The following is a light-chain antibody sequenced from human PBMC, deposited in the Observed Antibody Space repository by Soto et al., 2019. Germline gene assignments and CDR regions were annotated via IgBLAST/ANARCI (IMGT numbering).Light chain of an antibody. CDR2: AAS. Sequence: SHQTRAPSSLSTSLRSRFTISLRASQGISSYLAWYQQKPGKAPKLLIYAASTLQSGVPSRFSGSGSGTHFTLTISSLQPEDFATYYCQQLNSYPITFGQGTRLEIK. CDR1: QGISSY. CDR3: QQLNSYPIT. J-gene: IGKJ5*01. V-gene: IGKV1-9*01.